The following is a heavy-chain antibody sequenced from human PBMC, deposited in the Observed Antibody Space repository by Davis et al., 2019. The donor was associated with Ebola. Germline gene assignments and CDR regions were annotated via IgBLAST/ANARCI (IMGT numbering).Heavy chain of an antibody. J-gene: IGHJ5*02. CDR3: ARAGDYNWFDP. V-gene: IGHV1-8*01. CDR1: GYTFTNYD. CDR2: LNPNSGNT. D-gene: IGHD4-17*01. Sequence: ASVKVSCKTSGYTFTNYDINWVRQATGQGLEWMGWLNPNSGNTDSTHKFQGRLTMTKNISIGTAYMELSTLTSEDTAVYYCARAGDYNWFDPWGQGTLVTVSS.